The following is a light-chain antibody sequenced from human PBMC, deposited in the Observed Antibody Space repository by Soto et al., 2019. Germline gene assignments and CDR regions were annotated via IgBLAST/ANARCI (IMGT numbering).Light chain of an antibody. CDR1: SSDVGGCNY. Sequence: QSALTQPASVSGSPGQSITISCTGTSSDVGGCNYVSWYQQHPGKAPKLLIYGVTNRPSGVSNRFSGSKSGNTASLTISGLQTEDEADYYCTSYTRSNTYVVLGGGTKLTVL. CDR3: TSYTRSNTYVV. V-gene: IGLV2-14*01. CDR2: GVT. J-gene: IGLJ2*01.